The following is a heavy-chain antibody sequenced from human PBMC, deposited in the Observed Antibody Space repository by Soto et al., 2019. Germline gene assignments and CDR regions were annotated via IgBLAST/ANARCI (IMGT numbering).Heavy chain of an antibody. CDR3: ARQRGGVAASDPVDNWFDP. CDR1: GASISSHF. Sequence: SETLSLTCTVSGASISSHFWSWIRQPPGKGLEWIGYIYYSGSSKYNPSLKSRVTISVDTSKNQLSLRLSSVTAADTAVYICARQRGGVAASDPVDNWFDPWGQGTLVTVSS. V-gene: IGHV4-59*08. J-gene: IGHJ5*02. D-gene: IGHD6-13*01. CDR2: IYYSGSS.